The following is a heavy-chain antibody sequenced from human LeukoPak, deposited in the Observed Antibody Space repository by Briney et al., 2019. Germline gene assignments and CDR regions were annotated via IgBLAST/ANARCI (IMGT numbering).Heavy chain of an antibody. D-gene: IGHD6-19*01. CDR3: AKGQSAYSSGWYAPGYYYYYGMDV. V-gene: IGHV3-23*01. CDR1: GINLSSYG. Sequence: GSLRLFCSASGINLSSYGMSWVRQASGEGLGWVSTIWGSCGSNYYADSVKGRFTISRDNSKNTLYLQMNSLRAEDTAVYYCAKGQSAYSSGWYAPGYYYYYGMDVWGQGTTVTVSS. J-gene: IGHJ6*02. CDR2: IWGSCGSN.